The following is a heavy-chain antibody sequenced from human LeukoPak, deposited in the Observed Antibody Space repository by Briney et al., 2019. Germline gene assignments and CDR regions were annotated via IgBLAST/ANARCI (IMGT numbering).Heavy chain of an antibody. CDR2: IRYDGSNK. V-gene: IGHV3-30*02. Sequence: GGSLRLSCAASGFTFSSYGMHWVRQAPGKGLEWVAFIRYDGSNKYYADSVKGRFTISRDNSKNTLYLQMNSLRAEDTAVYYCARGENTYIDYWGQGTLVTVSS. CDR1: GFTFSSYG. J-gene: IGHJ4*02. D-gene: IGHD3-16*01. CDR3: ARGENTYIDY.